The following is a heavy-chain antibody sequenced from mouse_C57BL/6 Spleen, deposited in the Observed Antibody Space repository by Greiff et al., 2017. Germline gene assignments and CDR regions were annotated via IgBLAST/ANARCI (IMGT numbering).Heavy chain of an antibody. CDR2: IDPETGGT. V-gene: IGHV1-15*01. J-gene: IGHJ1*03. CDR1: GYTFTDYE. Sequence: QVQLKESGAELVRPGASVTLSCKASGYTFTDYEMHWVKQTPVHGLEWIGAIDPETGGTAYNQKFKGKAILTADKSSSTAYMELRSLTSEDSAVYYCKRHDGYFDGWGTGATVTVSS. D-gene: IGHD2-12*01. CDR3: KRHDGYFDG.